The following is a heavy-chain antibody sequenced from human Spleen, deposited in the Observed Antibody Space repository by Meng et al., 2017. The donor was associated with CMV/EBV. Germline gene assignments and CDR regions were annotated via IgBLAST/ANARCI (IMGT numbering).Heavy chain of an antibody. CDR3: AHRQLDYYDSSGYYYEGVYFDY. D-gene: IGHD3-22*01. CDR1: GFSLSTSGVG. Sequence: SGPTLVKPTQTLTLTCTFSGFSLSTSGVGVGWIRQPPGKALEWLALIYWNDDKRYSPSLKSRLTITKDTSKNQVVLTMTNMDPVDTATYYCAHRQLDYYDSSGYYYEGVYFDYWGQGTLVTVSS. CDR2: IYWNDDK. J-gene: IGHJ4*02. V-gene: IGHV2-5*01.